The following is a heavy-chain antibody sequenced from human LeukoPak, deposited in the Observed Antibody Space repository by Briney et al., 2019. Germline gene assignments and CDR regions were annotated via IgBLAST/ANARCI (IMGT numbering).Heavy chain of an antibody. Sequence: PGGSLSLSRAASGFTLSSYAMSWVRQAPGNGLEWVSAISGSGGSTYYADSLKGRFTISRDNYKNTLYLQMNSLRAEDTAVYYCANHYDSSGWTGGYRGQGTLVTVSS. CDR1: GFTLSSYA. J-gene: IGHJ4*02. V-gene: IGHV3-23*01. CDR3: ANHYDSSGWTGGY. D-gene: IGHD3-22*01. CDR2: ISGSGGST.